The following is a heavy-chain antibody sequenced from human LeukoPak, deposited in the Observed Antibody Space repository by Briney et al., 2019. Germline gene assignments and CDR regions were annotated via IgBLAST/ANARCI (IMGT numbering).Heavy chain of an antibody. J-gene: IGHJ3*02. Sequence: AGGSLRLSCAASGFTFDDYAMHWVRQAPGKGLEWVSGISWNSGSIGYADSVKGRFTISRDNARNSLYLQMNSLRAEDTALYYCAKDIHYDILTGLGAFDIWGQGTMVTVSS. V-gene: IGHV3-9*01. CDR1: GFTFDDYA. D-gene: IGHD3-9*01. CDR3: AKDIHYDILTGLGAFDI. CDR2: ISWNSGSI.